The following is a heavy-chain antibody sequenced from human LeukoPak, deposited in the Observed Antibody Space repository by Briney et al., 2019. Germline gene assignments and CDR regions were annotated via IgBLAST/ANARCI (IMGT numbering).Heavy chain of an antibody. CDR1: GGSISSSSYY. V-gene: IGHV4-39*07. D-gene: IGHD5-18*01. Sequence: PSETLSLTCTVSGGSISSSSYYWGWIRQPPGKGLEWIGSIYYSGSTYYNPSLKSRVTISVDTPKNQFSLKLSSVTAADTAVYYCARDSGGYSYGYPYYFDYWGQGTLVTVSS. CDR2: IYYSGST. J-gene: IGHJ4*02. CDR3: ARDSGGYSYGYPYYFDY.